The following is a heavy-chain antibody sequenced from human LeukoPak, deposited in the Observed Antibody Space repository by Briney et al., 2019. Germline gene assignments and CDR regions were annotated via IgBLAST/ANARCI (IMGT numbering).Heavy chain of an antibody. CDR2: FNPSGGST. V-gene: IGHV1-46*01. J-gene: IGHJ3*02. CDR3: ARDQRVGATAYAFDI. CDR1: GYTFTSYF. Sequence: ASVKVSCKASGYTFTSYFMHWVRQAPGQGLEWMGVFNPSGGSTTYAQKFQGRVTMTRDTSTTTVYMELSSLRSDDTAVYYCARDQRVGATAYAFDIWGQGTMVTVSS. D-gene: IGHD1-26*01.